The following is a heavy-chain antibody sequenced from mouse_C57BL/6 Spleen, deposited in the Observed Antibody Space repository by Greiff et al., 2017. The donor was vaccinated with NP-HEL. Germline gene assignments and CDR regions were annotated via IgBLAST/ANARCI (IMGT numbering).Heavy chain of an antibody. J-gene: IGHJ4*01. CDR1: GYTFTDYE. CDR3: TRGMDD. V-gene: IGHV1-15*01. CDR2: IDPETGGT. Sequence: QVQLQQSGAELVRPGASVTLSCKASGYTFTDYEMHWVKQTPVHGLEWIGAIDPETGGTAYNQKFKGKAILTADKSSSTAYMELRSLTSEDSAIYYGTRGMDDWGQGTSVTVSS.